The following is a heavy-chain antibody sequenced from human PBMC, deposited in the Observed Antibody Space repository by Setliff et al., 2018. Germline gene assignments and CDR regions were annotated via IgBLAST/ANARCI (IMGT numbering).Heavy chain of an antibody. CDR1: GYSISSGYY. D-gene: IGHD3-10*01. CDR3: ARLWRRIQQIDY. J-gene: IGHJ4*02. Sequence: PSETLSLTCAVSGYSISSGYYWGWIRQPPGKGLEWIGSIYHSGSTHYNPSLKSRVTISVDTSKNQFSLKLSSVTAADTAVYYCARLWRRIQQIDYWGQGTLVTVSS. CDR2: IYHSGST. V-gene: IGHV4-38-2*01.